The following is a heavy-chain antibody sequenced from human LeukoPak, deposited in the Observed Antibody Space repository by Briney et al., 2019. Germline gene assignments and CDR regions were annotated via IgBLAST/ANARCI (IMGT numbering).Heavy chain of an antibody. Sequence: GRSLRLSCAASGFTFRGYAMPWFRRPPGRGRCWVSRFSKDGSSTYYADSVKGRFTISRDNAKNTLYLQMNSLRAEDTAVYYCARDMRYYYDSSGYYYYFDYWGQGTLVTVSS. CDR1: GFTFRGYA. V-gene: IGHV3-74*01. J-gene: IGHJ4*02. CDR3: ARDMRYYYDSSGYYYYFDY. D-gene: IGHD3-22*01. CDR2: FSKDGSST.